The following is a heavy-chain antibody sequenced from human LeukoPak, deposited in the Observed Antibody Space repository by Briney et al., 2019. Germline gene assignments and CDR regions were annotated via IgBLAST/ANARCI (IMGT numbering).Heavy chain of an antibody. CDR2: IFYSGST. V-gene: IGHV4-39*07. CDR3: ARLATPSTMAARGRSWFES. Sequence: SETLSLTCTVSGGSISTSNYYWGWIRQPPGKGLEWIGNIFYSGSTYYSPSLKSRVTISLDTSKNQFSLKLSSVTAADTAVYYCARLATPSTMAARGRSWFESWGQGTLVTVSS. D-gene: IGHD6-6*01. CDR1: GGSISTSNYY. J-gene: IGHJ5*01.